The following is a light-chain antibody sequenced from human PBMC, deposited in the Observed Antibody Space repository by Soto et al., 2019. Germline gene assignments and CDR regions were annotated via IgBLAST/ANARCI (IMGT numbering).Light chain of an antibody. V-gene: IGLV2-14*03. CDR2: DVT. Sequence: QSALTQPASVSGSPGQSITISCTGTSSYVGVYYYVSWFQQHPGKAPKLMIYDVTKRPSGVSNRFSGSKSGSTASLTISGLQAEDEADYFCSSFSTTSSPHILFGGGTKLTVL. J-gene: IGLJ2*01. CDR1: SSYVGVYYY. CDR3: SSFSTTSSPHIL.